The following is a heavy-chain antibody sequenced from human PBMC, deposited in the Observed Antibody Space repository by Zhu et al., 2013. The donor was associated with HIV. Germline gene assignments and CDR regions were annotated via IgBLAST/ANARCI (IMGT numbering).Heavy chain of an antibody. D-gene: IGHD2-15*01. Sequence: QVVQSGGEVKEPGASVRVSCKTSGYTFSDYGISWVRQAPGQGLEWVGWISAYTGNSDYAQKLQGRVTMTTDTSTSTAYMELRSLRSDDTAVYYCAREIHNQLLLYDAFDIWGQGTMVTVSS. CDR2: ISAYTGNS. CDR1: GYTFSDYG. V-gene: IGHV1-18*01. J-gene: IGHJ3*02. CDR3: AREIHNQLLLYDAFDI.